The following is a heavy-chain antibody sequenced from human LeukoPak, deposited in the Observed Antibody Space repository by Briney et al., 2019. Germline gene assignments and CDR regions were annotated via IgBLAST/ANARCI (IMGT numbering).Heavy chain of an antibody. CDR2: TYYRSKWYN. Sequence: SQTLSLTCAISGDSVSSNSAAWNWIRQSPSRGLEWLGRTYYRSKWYNDYAVSVKGRIAINPDTSKNQFSLQLNSVTPEDAAVYYCARAKGRSPLFDYWGQGTLVTVSS. D-gene: IGHD6-13*01. J-gene: IGHJ4*02. V-gene: IGHV6-1*01. CDR1: GDSVSSNSAA. CDR3: ARAKGRSPLFDY.